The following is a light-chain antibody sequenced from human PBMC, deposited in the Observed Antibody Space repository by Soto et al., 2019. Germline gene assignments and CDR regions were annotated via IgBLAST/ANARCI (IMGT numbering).Light chain of an antibody. V-gene: IGLV1-40*01. CDR2: GDN. CDR3: QTFDSSLTISWV. CDR1: SSNIGRGYD. J-gene: IGLJ3*02. Sequence: QPVLTQPPSVSGAPGQRVTISCTGSSSNIGRGYDVHWYQQVPGSAPRLLLSGDNTRPSGVPDRFSASRSGTSASLAITALQAEDEADYYCQTFDSSLTISWVFGGGTKLTVL.